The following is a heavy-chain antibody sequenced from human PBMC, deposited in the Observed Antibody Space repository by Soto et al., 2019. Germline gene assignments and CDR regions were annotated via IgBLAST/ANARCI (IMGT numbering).Heavy chain of an antibody. D-gene: IGHD6-19*01. J-gene: IGHJ3*02. CDR1: GFTFGDYE. CDR3: ARSSGGYEADAFDM. CDR2: LSRSGNTI. V-gene: IGHV3-11*01. Sequence: QVQLVESGGVLVQPGGSLRLSCADSGFTFGDYEMSWIRQAAGNGPEWVSFLSRSGNTIYYADSVKVRFSISRDNAENSLYLQMESLRVEDTATYFCARSSGGYEADAFDMWGQGTMVTVSA.